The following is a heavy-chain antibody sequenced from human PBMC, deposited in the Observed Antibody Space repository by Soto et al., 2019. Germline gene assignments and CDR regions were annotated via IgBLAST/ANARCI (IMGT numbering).Heavy chain of an antibody. V-gene: IGHV4-30-2*01. CDR3: ASSNIFGGFDY. D-gene: IGHD3-9*01. J-gene: IGHJ4*02. CDR1: GGSISSGGYS. CDR2: IYHSGST. Sequence: QLQLQESGSGLVKPSQTLSLTCAVSGGSISSGGYSWSWIRQPPGKGLEWIGYIYHSGSTYYNPSLKSRHTIPVDRPNNQSALKLSSVTAAATAVYYWASSNIFGGFDYCGQGTLVTVSS.